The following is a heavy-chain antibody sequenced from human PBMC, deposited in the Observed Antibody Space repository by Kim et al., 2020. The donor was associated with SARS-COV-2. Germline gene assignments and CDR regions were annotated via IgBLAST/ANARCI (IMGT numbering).Heavy chain of an antibody. D-gene: IGHD3-10*01. V-gene: IGHV4-59*01. CDR3: ARGTSPGGPDFFAY. Sequence: SETLSLTCSISGGSISNYYWTWIRQPPGKGLDFLVSFSVVVTPPFHPSLQSRAARSMDRSKNQFSLKLNSVTAADTAVYYCARGTSPGGPDFFAYWGQGIPVTVAA. J-gene: IGHJ4*02. CDR1: GGSISNYY. CDR2: FSVVVTP.